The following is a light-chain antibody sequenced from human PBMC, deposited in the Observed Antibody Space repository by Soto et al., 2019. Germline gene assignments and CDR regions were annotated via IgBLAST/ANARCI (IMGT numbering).Light chain of an antibody. J-gene: IGKJ1*01. CDR2: GAS. CDR3: QQYDTCPRT. V-gene: IGKV3-15*01. CDR1: QSVSTN. Sequence: IAMTQSPASLSVPPGERATLSCRASQSVSTNLAWYLQKPGQAPRLLIYGASTRATAVPARFTASGSGTEFTLSISSLQSDDFGVYYCQQYDTCPRTFGQGTKVDIK.